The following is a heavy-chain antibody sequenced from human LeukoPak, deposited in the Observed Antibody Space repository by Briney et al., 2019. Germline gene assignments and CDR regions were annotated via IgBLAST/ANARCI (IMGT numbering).Heavy chain of an antibody. CDR1: GGSFSGYY. CDR2: INHSGSI. Sequence: PGTLSLTCAVYGGSFSGYYCSWIRQPPGKGLEWIGEINHSGSINYAPSLESRVTISVDTSKNQISLKLNSVTAADTAVYYCARCSGGNCYFDYWGQGILVTVSS. D-gene: IGHD2-15*01. CDR3: ARCSGGNCYFDY. V-gene: IGHV4-34*01. J-gene: IGHJ4*02.